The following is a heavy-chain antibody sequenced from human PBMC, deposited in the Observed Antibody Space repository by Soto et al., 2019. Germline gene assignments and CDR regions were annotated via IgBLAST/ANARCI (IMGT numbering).Heavy chain of an antibody. CDR3: AAGQGEWFGELSLYGMDV. V-gene: IGHV1-58*02. Sequence: QMQLVQSGPEVKKPGTSVKVSCKASGFTFTSSAMQWVRQARGQRLEWIGWIVVGSGNTNYAQKFQERVTITRDMSTSTAYMELSSLRSEDTAVYYCAAGQGEWFGELSLYGMDVWGQGTTVTVSS. J-gene: IGHJ6*02. CDR2: IVVGSGNT. CDR1: GFTFTSSA. D-gene: IGHD3-10*01.